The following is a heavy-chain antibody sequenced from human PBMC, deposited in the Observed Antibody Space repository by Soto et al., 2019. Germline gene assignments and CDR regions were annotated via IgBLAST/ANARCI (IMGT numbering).Heavy chain of an antibody. CDR2: IIPMFGTA. CDR3: ARDEPGDSYHYCYGMDF. J-gene: IGHJ6*04. Sequence: ASVKVSCKASGGTFKNFNFNWVRQAPGQGLEWMGGIIPMFGTADYAQRFQGRVTITADDSTSTAYMELSSLRSEDTAVYYCARDEPGDSYHYCYGMDFWGKENTGTV. V-gene: IGHV1-69*13. D-gene: IGHD3-16*01. CDR1: GGTFKNFN.